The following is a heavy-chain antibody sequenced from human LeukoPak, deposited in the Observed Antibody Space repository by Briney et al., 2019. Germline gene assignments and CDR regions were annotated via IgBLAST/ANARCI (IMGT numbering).Heavy chain of an antibody. J-gene: IGHJ4*02. CDR2: ISAYNGNA. D-gene: IGHD5-12*01. Sequence: ASVKVSCKASGYTFASYVISWVRQAPGQGLEWMGWISAYNGNANYAQKLQGRVTMTTDTSTSTAYMELRSLRSDDTAVYYCARDGTHSGYDSPIDYWGQGTLVTVSS. V-gene: IGHV1-18*01. CDR1: GYTFASYV. CDR3: ARDGTHSGYDSPIDY.